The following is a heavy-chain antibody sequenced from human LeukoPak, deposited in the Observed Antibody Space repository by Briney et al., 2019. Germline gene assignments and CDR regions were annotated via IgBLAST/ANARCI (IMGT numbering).Heavy chain of an antibody. D-gene: IGHD1-26*01. CDR3: ARGGVGATTMPDWYFDL. V-gene: IGHV4-34*01. CDR2: INHSAST. J-gene: IGHJ2*01. CDR1: GGSFSGYY. Sequence: SETLSLTCALYGGSFSGYYRSWIRQPPGKGLEWIGEINHSASTNYNPSLKSRVTISVDTSKNQFSLKLSSVTAADTAVYYCARGGVGATTMPDWYFDLWGRGTLVTVSS.